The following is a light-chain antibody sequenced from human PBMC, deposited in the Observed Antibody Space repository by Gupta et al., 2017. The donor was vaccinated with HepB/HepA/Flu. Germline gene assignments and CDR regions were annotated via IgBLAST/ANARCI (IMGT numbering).Light chain of an antibody. V-gene: IGLV1-44*01. CDR1: SSNIGITT. CDR3: AAWDDSINGL. CDR2: NNN. Sequence: QSVLTQPPSASGTPGQRVTISCSGSSSNIGITTVTWYQQLPGTAPNLLIYNNNRRPAGVPGRFSDSESVTSASLAISGLQAEDAADYYCAAWDDSINGLFGGGTKLTVL. J-gene: IGLJ2*01.